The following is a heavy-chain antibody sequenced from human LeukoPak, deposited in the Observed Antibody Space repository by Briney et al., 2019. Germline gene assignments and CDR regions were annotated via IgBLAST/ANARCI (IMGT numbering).Heavy chain of an antibody. V-gene: IGHV3-7*04. CDR1: GFTLSTYW. J-gene: IGHJ4*02. Sequence: GGSLRLSCAASGFTLSTYWMSWVRQAPGKGLEWVANIKQDGSKKSYVDSVKGRFTISRDNAKNSLYLQMNSLRAEDTAIYYCTRVGYIDEGIDYWGQGTLVTVSS. D-gene: IGHD5-24*01. CDR3: TRVGYIDEGIDY. CDR2: IKQDGSKK.